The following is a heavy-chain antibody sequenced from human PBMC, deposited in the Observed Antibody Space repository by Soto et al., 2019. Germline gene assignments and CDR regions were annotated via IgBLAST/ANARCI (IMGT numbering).Heavy chain of an antibody. V-gene: IGHV1-69*13. D-gene: IGHD6-19*01. J-gene: IGHJ6*02. CDR2: IMPLFGRP. Sequence: SVKVSCKASGGSFSDFAFSWVRQAPGQGPELMGGIMPLFGRPDYAQKFRDRVTITADESTSTVFVELRSLTSEDTAVYYCATWLRMAGIGNYYYGMDVWGQGTTVTVSS. CDR3: ATWLRMAGIGNYYYGMDV. CDR1: GGSFSDFA.